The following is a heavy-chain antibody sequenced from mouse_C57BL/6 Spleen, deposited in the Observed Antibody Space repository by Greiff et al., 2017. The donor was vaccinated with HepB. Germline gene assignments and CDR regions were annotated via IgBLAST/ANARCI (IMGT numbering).Heavy chain of an antibody. Sequence: EVKLQESGPGLVKPSQSLSLTCSVTGYSITSGYYWNWIRQFPGNKLEWMGYISYDGSNNYNPSLKNRISITRDTSKNQFFLKLNSVTTEDTATYYCARRDYGSSPLFDYWGQGTTLTVSS. V-gene: IGHV3-6*01. CDR2: ISYDGSN. CDR1: GYSITSGYY. D-gene: IGHD1-1*01. CDR3: ARRDYGSSPLFDY. J-gene: IGHJ2*01.